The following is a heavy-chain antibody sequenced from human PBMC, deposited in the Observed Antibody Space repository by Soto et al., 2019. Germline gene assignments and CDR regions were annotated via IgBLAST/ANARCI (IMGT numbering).Heavy chain of an antibody. D-gene: IGHD2-21*01. CDR3: AKESGGERYAAYFDL. Sequence: QVQLVESGGGVVQPGTSLRLACAASGFTLSNIGMQWVRQAPGKGLEWVAVISAGGNTKYYADSVKGRFTISRDNSKNTLFLQMNGLRTEDTAVYYCAKESGGERYAAYFDLWGQGTLVTVSA. V-gene: IGHV3-30*18. J-gene: IGHJ4*02. CDR2: ISAGGNTK. CDR1: GFTLSNIG.